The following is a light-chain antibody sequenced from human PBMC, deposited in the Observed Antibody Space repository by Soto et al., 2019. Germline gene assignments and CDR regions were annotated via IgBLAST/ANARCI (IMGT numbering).Light chain of an antibody. J-gene: IGLJ1*01. CDR3: LSYKSDNRDYV. CDR1: TSDVGGYNY. V-gene: IGLV2-14*01. CDR2: EVS. Sequence: QSVLAQPAPVSGSPGQSITISCTGTTSDVGGYNYVSWYQQHPGKVPKLLIHEVSNRPSGVSNRFSGSKSGNTASLTISGLQAEDEADYYCLSYKSDNRDYVFATGTKVTVL.